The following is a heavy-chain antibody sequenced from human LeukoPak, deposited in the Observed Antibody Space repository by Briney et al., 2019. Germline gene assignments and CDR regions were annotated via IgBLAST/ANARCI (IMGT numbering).Heavy chain of an antibody. V-gene: IGHV3-23*01. CDR1: GFTFSSYA. J-gene: IGHJ4*02. Sequence: PGGSLRLSCAASGFTFSSYAMSWVRQAPGKGLEWVSAISGSGGSTYYADSVKGRFTISRDNSKNTLYLQMNSLRAEDTAVYYCARGGPYDGSAAQGHSDYWGQGTLVTVSS. D-gene: IGHD3-22*01. CDR3: ARGGPYDGSAAQGHSDY. CDR2: ISGSGGST.